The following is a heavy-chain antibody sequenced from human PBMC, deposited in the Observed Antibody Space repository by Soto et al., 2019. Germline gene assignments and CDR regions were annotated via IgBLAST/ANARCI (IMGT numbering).Heavy chain of an antibody. J-gene: IGHJ6*02. V-gene: IGHV3-30*03. CDR3: ARESDPTFYDILTGYHYYYYGMDV. CDR2: ISYDGSNK. Sequence: XGSLRLSCAASGVTFSSYGMHWVRQAPGKGLDWVAVISYDGSNKYYADSVKGRFTISRDNSKNTLYLQMNGLRAEDTAVYYCARESDPTFYDILTGYHYYYYGMDVWGQGTTVTVSS. CDR1: GVTFSSYG. D-gene: IGHD3-9*01.